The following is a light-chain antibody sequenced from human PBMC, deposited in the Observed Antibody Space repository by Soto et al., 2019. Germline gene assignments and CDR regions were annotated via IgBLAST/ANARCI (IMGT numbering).Light chain of an antibody. CDR1: SSDVGGYNY. CDR3: SSYTSSTVV. J-gene: IGLJ2*01. Sequence: QSALTQPAPVSGSPGQSITISCTGTSSDVGGYNYVSWYQQHPGKAPKLMIYDVSNRPSGVSNRFSGSKSGNTAALTISGLQAEDEADYYCSSYTSSTVVFGGGTKLTV. CDR2: DVS. V-gene: IGLV2-14*01.